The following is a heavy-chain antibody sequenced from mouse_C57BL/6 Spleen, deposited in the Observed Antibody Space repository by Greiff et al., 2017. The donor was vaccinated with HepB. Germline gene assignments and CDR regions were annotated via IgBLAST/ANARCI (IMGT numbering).Heavy chain of an antibody. CDR2: INPNNGGT. CDR3: ASDYFFAY. J-gene: IGHJ3*01. CDR1: GYTFTDYY. Sequence: VQLQQSGPELVKPGASVKISCKASGYTFTDYYMNWVKQSHGKSLEWIGDINPNNGGTSYNQKFKGKATLTVDKSSSTAYMELRSLTSEDSAVYYCASDYFFAYWGQGTLVTVSA. V-gene: IGHV1-26*01. D-gene: IGHD1-1*01.